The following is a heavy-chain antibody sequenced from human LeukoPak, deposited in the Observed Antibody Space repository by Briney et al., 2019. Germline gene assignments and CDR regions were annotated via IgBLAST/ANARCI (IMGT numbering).Heavy chain of an antibody. CDR1: GGSISSYY. J-gene: IGHJ4*02. Sequence: SETLSLTCTVSGGSISSYYWSWIRQPPGKGLEWIGYIHYSGFSNYNPSLKSRVTISVDTSKNQFSLKLSFVTAEDTAVYYCARDEGSYGYLSAGRLVRWGQGTLVTVSS. D-gene: IGHD5-18*01. V-gene: IGHV4-59*01. CDR2: IHYSGFS. CDR3: ARDEGSYGYLSAGRLVR.